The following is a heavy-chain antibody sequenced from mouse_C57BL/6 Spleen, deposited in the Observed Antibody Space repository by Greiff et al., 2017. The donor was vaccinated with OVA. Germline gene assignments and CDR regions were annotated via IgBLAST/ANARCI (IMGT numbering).Heavy chain of an antibody. D-gene: IGHD1-1*01. V-gene: IGHV1-50*01. CDR2: IDPSDSYT. CDR3: ARGDYGTWFAY. CDR1: GYTFTSYW. J-gene: IGHJ3*01. Sequence: QVQLQQPGAELVKPGASVKLSCKASGYTFTSYWMQWVKQRPGQGLEWIGEIDPSDSYTNYNRKFKGKATLTVDTSSSTAYMQLSSLTSEDSAVYYCARGDYGTWFAYWGQGTLVTVSA.